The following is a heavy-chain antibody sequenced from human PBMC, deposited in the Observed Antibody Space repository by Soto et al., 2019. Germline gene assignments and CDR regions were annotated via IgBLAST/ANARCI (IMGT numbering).Heavy chain of an antibody. CDR1: GFTFSSYG. CDR3: AKDWNWGIAVADREDWFDP. V-gene: IGHV3-30*18. Sequence: PVGSLRLSCAASGFTFSSYGMHWVRQAPGKGLEWVAVISYDGSNKYYADSVKGRFTISRDNSKNTLYLQMNSLRAEDTAVYYCAKDWNWGIAVADREDWFDPWGQGT. CDR2: ISYDGSNK. D-gene: IGHD6-19*01. J-gene: IGHJ5*02.